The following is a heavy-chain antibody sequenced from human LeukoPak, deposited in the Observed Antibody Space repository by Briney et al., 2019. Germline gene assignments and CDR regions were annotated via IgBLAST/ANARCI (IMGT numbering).Heavy chain of an antibody. CDR1: GGTFSSYA. Sequence: ASVKVSCKASGGTFSSYAISWVRRAPGQGLEWMGRIIPILGIANYAQKFQGRVTITADKSTSTAYMELSSLRSEDTAVYYCAILVTYYYYGMDVWGQGTTVTVSS. J-gene: IGHJ6*02. V-gene: IGHV1-69*04. D-gene: IGHD3-9*01. CDR2: IIPILGIA. CDR3: AILVTYYYYGMDV.